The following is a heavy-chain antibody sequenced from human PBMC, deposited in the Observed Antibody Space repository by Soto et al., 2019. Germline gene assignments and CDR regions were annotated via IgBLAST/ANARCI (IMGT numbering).Heavy chain of an antibody. CDR1: GFTFSSYA. V-gene: IGHV3-23*01. Sequence: EVQLLESGGGLVQPGGSLRLSCAASGFTFSSYAMSWVRQAPGKGLEWVSAISGSGGSTYYADSVKGRFTISRDNSKNTLYLQMNSLRAEDTAVYYCAKGAYDFWSGYLESNAFDIWGQGTMVTVSS. J-gene: IGHJ3*02. CDR3: AKGAYDFWSGYLESNAFDI. CDR2: ISGSGGST. D-gene: IGHD3-3*01.